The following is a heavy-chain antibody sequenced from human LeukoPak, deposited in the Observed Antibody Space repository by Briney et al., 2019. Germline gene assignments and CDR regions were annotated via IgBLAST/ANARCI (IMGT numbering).Heavy chain of an antibody. D-gene: IGHD1-26*01. CDR2: IRYDGSNK. J-gene: IGHJ4*02. V-gene: IGHV3-30*02. Sequence: GGSLRLSCAASGFTFSSYGMHWVRQAPGKGLEWVAFIRYDGSNKYYADSVKGRFTISRDNSKNTLYLQMNSLRAEDTAVYYCAKDRIGSSYEGFDYWGQGTLVTVSS. CDR1: GFTFSSYG. CDR3: AKDRIGSSYEGFDY.